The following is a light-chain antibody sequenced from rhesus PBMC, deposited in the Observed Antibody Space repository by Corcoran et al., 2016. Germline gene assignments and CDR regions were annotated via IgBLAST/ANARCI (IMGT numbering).Light chain of an antibody. J-gene: IGKJ3*01. V-gene: IGKV2-61*01. CDR2: GGS. CDR1: QSLLHTDGYTY. CDR3: MQHKALPFT. Sequence: DIVMTQTPLSLPVTPGEPASISCRSSQSLLHTDGYTYLDWYLQKPGQSPQLLIYGGSNRASGVPDRLSGSGSGTDFTLKVSKVEAEDVGVYYCMQHKALPFTFGPGTKLEIK.